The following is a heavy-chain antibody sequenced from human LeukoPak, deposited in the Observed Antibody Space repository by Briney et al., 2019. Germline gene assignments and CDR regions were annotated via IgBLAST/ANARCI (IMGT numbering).Heavy chain of an antibody. D-gene: IGHD2-15*01. V-gene: IGHV1-69*05. Sequence: ASVKVSCKASGGTFSSYAISWVRQAPGQGLEWMGGIIPIFGTANYAQKFQDRVTITTDESTSTAYMELSSLRSEDTAVYYCARAQRCSGGSCYPIFNNWFDPWGQGTLVTVSS. J-gene: IGHJ5*02. CDR1: GGTFSSYA. CDR3: ARAQRCSGGSCYPIFNNWFDP. CDR2: IIPIFGTA.